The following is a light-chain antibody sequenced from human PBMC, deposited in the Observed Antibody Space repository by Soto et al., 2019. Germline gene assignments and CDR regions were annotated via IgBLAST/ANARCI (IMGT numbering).Light chain of an antibody. Sequence: DAVMTQSPLSLPVILGQPASISCRSSQSLVYNDGNTYLNWFQQRPGQSPGRLVYEVSSWDSGVPDRLSGSVSGTEFTLRISGVEAEDVGVYYCMQGTRWLGTFGQGNKVEIK. CDR2: EVS. J-gene: IGKJ1*01. CDR3: MQGTRWLGT. V-gene: IGKV2D-30*01. CDR1: QSLVYNDGNTY.